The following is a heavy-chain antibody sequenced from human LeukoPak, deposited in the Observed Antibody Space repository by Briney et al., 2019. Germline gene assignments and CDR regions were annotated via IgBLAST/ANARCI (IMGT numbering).Heavy chain of an antibody. CDR3: ARGGGGHHYYFDY. Sequence: PGGSLRPSCAASGFTFSSYSMNWVRQAPGKGLEWVSSISSSSSYIYYADSVKGRFTISRDNAKNSLYLQMNSLRAEDTAVYYCARGGGGHHYYFDYWGQGTLVTVSS. D-gene: IGHD2-15*01. CDR1: GFTFSSYS. CDR2: ISSSSSYI. V-gene: IGHV3-21*01. J-gene: IGHJ4*02.